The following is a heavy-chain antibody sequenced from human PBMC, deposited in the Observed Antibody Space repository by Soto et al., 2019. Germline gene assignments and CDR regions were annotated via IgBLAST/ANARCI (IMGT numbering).Heavy chain of an antibody. D-gene: IGHD3-10*01. CDR2: IYYSGST. J-gene: IGHJ6*02. V-gene: IGHV4-31*03. Sequence: TVSGGSISSGGYYWSWIRQHPGKGLEWIGYIYYSGSTYYNPSLKSRVTISVDTSKNQFSLKLSSVTAADTAVYYCARDPTYYYGSGSHGQPYYGLAVWGQGTTVTVSS. CDR1: GGSISSGGYY. CDR3: ARDPTYYYGSGSHGQPYYGLAV.